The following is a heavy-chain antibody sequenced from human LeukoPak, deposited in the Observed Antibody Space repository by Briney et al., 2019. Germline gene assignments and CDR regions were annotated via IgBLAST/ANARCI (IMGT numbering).Heavy chain of an antibody. Sequence: SVKVSCKASGGTFSSYAISWVRQAPGQGLEWMGGIIPIFGTVNYAQKFQGRVTITADESTSTAYMELSSLRSEDTAVYYCARKPYYYDSSPWFDPWGQGTLVTVSS. D-gene: IGHD3-22*01. CDR3: ARKPYYYDSSPWFDP. V-gene: IGHV1-69*13. CDR2: IIPIFGTV. CDR1: GGTFSSYA. J-gene: IGHJ5*02.